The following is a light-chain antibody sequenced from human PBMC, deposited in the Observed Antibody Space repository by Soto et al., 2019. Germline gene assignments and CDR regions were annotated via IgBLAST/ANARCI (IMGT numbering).Light chain of an antibody. J-gene: IGKJ5*01. V-gene: IGKV3-20*01. CDR3: QQYVSPPIT. CDR2: GAS. Sequence: EIVLTQSPVTLSLSPGERATLSCRASQSVASSYLAWYQQKPGQAPRLLIYGASSGATGIPDRFSGSGSGTDFPLTISILDPEDFAVYYCQQYVSPPITFGQGTRLEI. CDR1: QSVASSY.